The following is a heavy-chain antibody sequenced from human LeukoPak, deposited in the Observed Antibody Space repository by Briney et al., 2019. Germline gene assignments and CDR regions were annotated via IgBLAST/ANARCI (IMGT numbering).Heavy chain of an antibody. D-gene: IGHD5-24*01. Sequence: ASVKVSCKASGYTFTGYYIYWVRQAPGQGLEWMGWIDPDSGGINYAQKFQGWVTMTRDTSISTVYMEVSRLRSDDTAVYYCARDLEENGYNVILDYWGQGNLVTVSS. CDR1: GYTFTGYY. CDR2: IDPDSGGI. CDR3: ARDLEENGYNVILDY. J-gene: IGHJ4*02. V-gene: IGHV1-2*04.